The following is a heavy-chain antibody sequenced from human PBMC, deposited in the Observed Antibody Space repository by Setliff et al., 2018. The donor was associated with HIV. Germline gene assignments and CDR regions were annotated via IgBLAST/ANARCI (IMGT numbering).Heavy chain of an antibody. V-gene: IGHV3-21*01. D-gene: IGHD6-19*01. CDR3: TRMIPPRSNRFSSGWFDY. CDR2: ISSSGTYI. Sequence: PGGSLRLSCAASGFSFNTYSMSWVRQAPGKGLEWVSSISSSGTYIYYADSMKGRFTISRDKAGNSLSLQMNNVRAEDTAVYYCTRMIPPRSNRFSSGWFDYWGQGTVVT. CDR1: GFSFNTYS. J-gene: IGHJ4*02.